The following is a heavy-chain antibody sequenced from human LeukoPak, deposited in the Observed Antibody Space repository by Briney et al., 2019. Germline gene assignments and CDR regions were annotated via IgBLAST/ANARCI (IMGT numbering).Heavy chain of an antibody. V-gene: IGHV1-69*13. Sequence: SVKVSCKASGGTFSSYAISWVRQAPGQGLEWMGRIIPIFGTANYAQKFQGRVTITADESTSTAYMELSSLRSEDTAVYYCARVILVGATSSYNWFDPWGQGTLVTVSS. CDR2: IIPIFGTA. J-gene: IGHJ5*02. D-gene: IGHD1-26*01. CDR1: GGTFSSYA. CDR3: ARVILVGATSSYNWFDP.